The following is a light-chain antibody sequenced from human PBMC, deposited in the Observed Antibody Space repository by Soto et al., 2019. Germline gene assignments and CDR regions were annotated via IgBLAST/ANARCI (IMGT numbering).Light chain of an antibody. V-gene: IGLV1-40*01. CDR2: GNS. Sequence: QPVLTHAPSVSGGPGQRVTISCTGRSSNIGAGYDVNWYQQLPGTAPKVLIYGNSNRPSGVPDRFSGSKSGASASLAITGLQAEDEADYYCQSYDSSLSTSVFGGGTKLTVL. J-gene: IGLJ2*01. CDR1: SSNIGAGYD. CDR3: QSYDSSLSTSV.